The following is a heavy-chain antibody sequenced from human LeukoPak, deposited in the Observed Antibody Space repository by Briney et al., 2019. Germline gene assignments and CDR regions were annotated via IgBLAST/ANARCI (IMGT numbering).Heavy chain of an antibody. D-gene: IGHD3-22*01. V-gene: IGHV1-18*01. J-gene: IGHJ4*02. CDR3: ARADPGVYDSSGYYYDYFDY. CDR2: ISAYNGNT. CDR1: GYTFTSYG. Sequence: GASVKVSCKASGYTFTSYGISWVRQAPGQGLEWMGWISAYNGNTNYAQKLQGRVTMTTDTSTSTAYMELRSLRSDDTAVYYCARADPGVYDSSGYYYDYFDYWGRGTLVTVSS.